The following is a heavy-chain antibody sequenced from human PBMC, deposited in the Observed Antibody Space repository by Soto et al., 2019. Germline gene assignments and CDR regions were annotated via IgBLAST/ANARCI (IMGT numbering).Heavy chain of an antibody. CDR1: GYSISSGYY. V-gene: IGHV4-38-2*01. CDR3: ARVWGSYRYFDY. D-gene: IGHD3-16*02. Sequence: SETLSLTCAVTGYSISSGYYWGWIRQPPGKGLEWIGSIYHSGITYYNPSLKSRVTISVDTSKHQFSLKLSSVTAADTAVYYCARVWGSYRYFDYWGQGTLVTVSS. J-gene: IGHJ4*02. CDR2: IYHSGIT.